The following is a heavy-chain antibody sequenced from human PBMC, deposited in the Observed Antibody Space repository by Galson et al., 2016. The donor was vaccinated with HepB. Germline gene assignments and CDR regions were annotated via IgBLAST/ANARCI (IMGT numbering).Heavy chain of an antibody. D-gene: IGHD3-16*01. Sequence: TLSLTCSVSGYSITSGFFWGWIRQPPGKDLEWIGSIHHSGETYYNPSPRSRVTMSVDTTRNQFSLNMDSVTAADTAVYSCARNGGGGPHTCDFWTQGTLVTVSS. CDR3: ARNGGGGPHTCDF. J-gene: IGHJ4*02. V-gene: IGHV4-38-2*01. CDR2: IHHSGET. CDR1: GYSITSGFF.